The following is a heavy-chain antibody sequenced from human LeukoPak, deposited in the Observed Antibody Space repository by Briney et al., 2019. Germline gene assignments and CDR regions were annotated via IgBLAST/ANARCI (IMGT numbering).Heavy chain of an antibody. V-gene: IGHV3-7*01. D-gene: IGHD2-15*01. CDR3: ASERAIGGSCYDY. J-gene: IGHJ4*02. Sequence: GGSLRLSCAASGFTFSSYWMSWVRQAPGKWLEWVANIKQDGSEKYYVDSVKGRFTISRDNAKNSLYLQVNSLRAEDTAVYYGASERAIGGSCYDYWSQGTLVTVSS. CDR2: IKQDGSEK. CDR1: GFTFSSYW.